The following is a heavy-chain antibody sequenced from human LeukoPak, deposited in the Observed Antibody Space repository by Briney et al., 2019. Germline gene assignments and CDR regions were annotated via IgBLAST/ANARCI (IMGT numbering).Heavy chain of an antibody. CDR3: ARGGFGDELYL. J-gene: IGHJ4*02. Sequence: QPGGSLRLSCAASGFTFNNYEMNWVRQAPGKGLEWVAVISYDGSNKYYADSVKGRFTISRDNSKNTLYLQMNSLRAEDTAVYYCARGGFGDELYLWGQGTLVTVSS. V-gene: IGHV3-30*04. D-gene: IGHD3-10*01. CDR2: ISYDGSNK. CDR1: GFTFNNYE.